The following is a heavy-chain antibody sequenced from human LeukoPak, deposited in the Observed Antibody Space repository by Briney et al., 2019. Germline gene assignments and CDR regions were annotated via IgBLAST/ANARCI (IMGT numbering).Heavy chain of an antibody. CDR2: ISAYNGNT. V-gene: IGHV1-18*01. CDR3: ARDLKYYYGSGSYYGFDY. J-gene: IGHJ4*02. CDR1: GYTFTSYG. D-gene: IGHD3-10*01. Sequence: GASVKVSCKASGYTFTSYGISWVRQAPGQGLEWMGRISAYNGNTNYAQKLQGRVTMTTDTSTSTAYMELRSLRSDDTAVYYCARDLKYYYGSGSYYGFDYWGQGTLVTVSS.